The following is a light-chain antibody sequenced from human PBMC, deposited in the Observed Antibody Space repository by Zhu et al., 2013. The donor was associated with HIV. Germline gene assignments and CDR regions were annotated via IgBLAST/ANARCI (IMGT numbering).Light chain of an antibody. CDR2: GAS. V-gene: IGKV3-20*01. CDR3: QQYNKWPPLT. CDR1: QSVSSSY. J-gene: IGKJ4*01. Sequence: EIVLTQSPGTLSLSPGERATLSCRASQSVSSSYLAWYQQKPGQAPRLLIYGASSRATGIPDRFTGSGSGTDFTLTISRLEPEDFAVYYCQQYNKWPPLTFGGGTKVEIK.